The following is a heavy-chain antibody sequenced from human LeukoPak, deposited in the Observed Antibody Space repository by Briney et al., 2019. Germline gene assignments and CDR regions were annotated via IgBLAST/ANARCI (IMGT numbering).Heavy chain of an antibody. J-gene: IGHJ3*02. CDR1: GGSISSGSYY. V-gene: IGHV4-61*02. D-gene: IGHD3-10*01. CDR2: IYTSGST. CDR3: ARDYYDAFDI. Sequence: PSETLSLTCTVSGGSISSGSYYWSWIRQPAGKGLEWIGRIYTSGSTSYNPSLKSRVTISVDTSKNQFSLKLSSVTAADTAVYYCARDYYDAFDIWGQGTMVTVSS.